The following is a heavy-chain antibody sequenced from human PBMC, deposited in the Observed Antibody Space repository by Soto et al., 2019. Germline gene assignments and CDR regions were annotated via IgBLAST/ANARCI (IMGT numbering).Heavy chain of an antibody. Sequence: SETLSLTCAVSGGSISSGGYSWSWIRQPPGKGLEWIGYIYHSGSTYYNPSLKSRVTISVDRSKNQFSLRLSSVTAADTAVYYCARRALDYGDWYYFDYWGQGALVTVSS. CDR3: ARRALDYGDWYYFDY. V-gene: IGHV4-30-2*01. D-gene: IGHD4-17*01. CDR2: IYHSGST. CDR1: GGSISSGGYS. J-gene: IGHJ4*02.